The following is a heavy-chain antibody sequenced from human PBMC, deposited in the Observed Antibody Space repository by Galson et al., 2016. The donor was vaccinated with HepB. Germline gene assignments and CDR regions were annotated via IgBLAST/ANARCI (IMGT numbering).Heavy chain of an antibody. Sequence: SETLSLTCTVSGGSISSYYWSWIRQPPGRGLDFIGHIYFSGGTTYNPSLRSRVTMSVDPSKNQISLRLSSVTAADTAMYYCVRYSGAPKSFDVWGQGILVTVSS. J-gene: IGHJ3*01. D-gene: IGHD2-21*01. V-gene: IGHV4-4*09. CDR2: IYFSGGT. CDR3: VRYSGAPKSFDV. CDR1: GGSISSYY.